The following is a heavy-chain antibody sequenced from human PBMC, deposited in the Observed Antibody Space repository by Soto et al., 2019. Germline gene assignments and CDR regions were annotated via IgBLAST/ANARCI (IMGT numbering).Heavy chain of an antibody. D-gene: IGHD4-17*01. Sequence: PGGSLRLSCAASGFTFSSYAMHWVRQAPGKGLEWVAVISYDGSNKYYADSVKGRFTISRDNSKNTLYLQMNGLRAEDTAVYYCAKGLDGYWGQGTLVTVSS. CDR2: ISYDGSNK. CDR3: AKGLDGY. V-gene: IGHV3-30-3*01. J-gene: IGHJ4*02. CDR1: GFTFSSYA.